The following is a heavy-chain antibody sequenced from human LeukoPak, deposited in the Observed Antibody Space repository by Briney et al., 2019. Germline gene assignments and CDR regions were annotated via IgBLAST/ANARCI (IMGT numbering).Heavy chain of an antibody. D-gene: IGHD3-10*01. CDR3: ARDPLLWFGELGLDNWFDP. CDR1: GYTLTSYG. Sequence: ASVTVSCKASGYTLTSYGISWVRQASGQGLEWMGWISAYNGNTNYAQKLQGRVTMTTDTSTSTAYMELRSLRSDDTAVYYCARDPLLWFGELGLDNWFDPWGQGTLVTVSS. J-gene: IGHJ5*02. V-gene: IGHV1-18*01. CDR2: ISAYNGNT.